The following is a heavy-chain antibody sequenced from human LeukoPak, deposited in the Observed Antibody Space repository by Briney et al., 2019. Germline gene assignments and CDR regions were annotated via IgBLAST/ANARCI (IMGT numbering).Heavy chain of an antibody. CDR3: ARGSWACSSSSFRDGFDI. V-gene: IGHV1-2*02. CDR2: INPNSGDT. CDR1: GYTFTGYY. J-gene: IGHJ3*02. Sequence: ASVKVSCKASGYTFTGYYMHWVRQAPGQGLEWMGWINPNSGDTNYAQKFQGRVTMTRDTSITTAYMELSRLRSDDTALYYCARGSWACSSSSFRDGFDIWGQGTMVTVSS. D-gene: IGHD6-6*01.